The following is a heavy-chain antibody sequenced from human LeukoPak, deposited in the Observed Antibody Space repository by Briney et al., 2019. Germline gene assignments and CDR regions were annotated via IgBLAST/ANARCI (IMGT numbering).Heavy chain of an antibody. V-gene: IGHV3-53*01. CDR1: GVIVSRNF. CDR3: ARGSGRGWPLDR. CDR2: MYAGGTT. D-gene: IGHD6-19*01. J-gene: IGHJ5*02. Sequence: PGGSLRLPCAASGVIVSRNFMSWVRQTPGKGLQWVAIMYAGGTTDYSDSVRGRFHISRDSSNNTLSLQINSLRAEDTAVYYCARGSGRGWPLDRWGQGALVTVSS.